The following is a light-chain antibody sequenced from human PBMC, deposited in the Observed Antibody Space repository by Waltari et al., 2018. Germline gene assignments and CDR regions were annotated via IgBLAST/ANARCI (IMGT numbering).Light chain of an antibody. CDR3: QQTYSTSFT. Sequence: QMTQSPLSLSASVGDTVTITCRASHSISNYLSWYQKKPGRAPQLLIYTASNLQGGFPSRFSGSGSGTEFTLTISSLQSEDFATYYCQQTYSTSFTFGPGTKLEI. CDR1: HSISNY. CDR2: TAS. J-gene: IGKJ2*01. V-gene: IGKV1-39*01.